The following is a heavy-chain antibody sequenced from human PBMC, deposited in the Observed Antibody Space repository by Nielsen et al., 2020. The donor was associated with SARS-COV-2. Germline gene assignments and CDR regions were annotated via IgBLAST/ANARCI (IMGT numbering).Heavy chain of an antibody. CDR3: ARDHGRGDNWFDP. J-gene: IGHJ5*02. CDR1: GFTFSSYS. CDR2: ISSSSSYI. V-gene: IGHV3-21*01. Sequence: GGSLRLSCAASGFTFSSYSMNWVRQAPGKGLEWVSSISSSSSYIYYADSVKGRFTISRDNAKNSLYLQMNSLRAEDTAVYYCARDHGRGDNWFDPWGQGTLVTVSS. D-gene: IGHD3-10*01.